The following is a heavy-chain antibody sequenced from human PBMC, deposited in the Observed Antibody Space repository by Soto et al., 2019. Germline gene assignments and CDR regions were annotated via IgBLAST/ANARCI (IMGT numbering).Heavy chain of an antibody. D-gene: IGHD5-12*01. V-gene: IGHV4-30-4*01. CDR2: IYYSGST. Sequence: SETLSLTCAVSGGSISSADYYWSWVRQPPGKGLEWIGYIYYSGSTFFNPSLKSRVTISKDTSRNQFSLRLNSVTAADTAVYYCARAIVVTIGGMDVWGQGTTVTVSS. J-gene: IGHJ6*02. CDR1: GGSISSADYY. CDR3: ARAIVVTIGGMDV.